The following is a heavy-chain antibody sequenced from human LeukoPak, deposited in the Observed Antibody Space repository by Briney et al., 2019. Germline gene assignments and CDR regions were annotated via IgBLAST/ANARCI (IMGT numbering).Heavy chain of an antibody. CDR3: AKSLSHSSSWYPSHFDY. D-gene: IGHD6-13*01. Sequence: TGGSLRLSCAASGFTFSSYAMSWVRQAPGKGLEWVPAISGSGGSTYYADSVKGRFTISRDNSKNTLYLQMNSLRAEDTAVYYCAKSLSHSSSWYPSHFDYWGQGTLVTVSS. CDR1: GFTFSSYA. CDR2: ISGSGGST. V-gene: IGHV3-23*01. J-gene: IGHJ4*02.